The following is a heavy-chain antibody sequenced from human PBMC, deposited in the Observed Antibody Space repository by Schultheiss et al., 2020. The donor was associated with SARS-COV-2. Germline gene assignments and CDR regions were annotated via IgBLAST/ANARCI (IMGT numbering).Heavy chain of an antibody. V-gene: IGHV4-30-4*01. D-gene: IGHD6-6*01. CDR2: IYYSGST. Sequence: SETLSLTCTVSGGSISSGDYYWSWIRQPPGQGLEWIGYIYYSGSTYDNPSLKSRVTISVDTSKNQFSLKLSSVTAADTAIYYCAKIGSSSGGLGGFDYWGQGTLVTVSS. J-gene: IGHJ4*02. CDR3: AKIGSSSGGLGGFDY. CDR1: GGSISSGDYY.